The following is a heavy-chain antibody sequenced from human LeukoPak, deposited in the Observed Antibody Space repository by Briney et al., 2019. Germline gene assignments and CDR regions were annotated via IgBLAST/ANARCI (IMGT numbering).Heavy chain of an antibody. Sequence: GGSLRLSCTASGFSFSRYSMNWVRQAPGKGLEWISYISSDGSTIYYADSVRGRFTISRDNAKNSLYLQMNSLRAEDTAVYYCARDFYYDFSNWFDPWGQGTLVTVSS. CDR2: ISSDGSTI. CDR3: ARDFYYDFSNWFDP. CDR1: GFSFSRYS. D-gene: IGHD3-3*01. J-gene: IGHJ5*02. V-gene: IGHV3-48*04.